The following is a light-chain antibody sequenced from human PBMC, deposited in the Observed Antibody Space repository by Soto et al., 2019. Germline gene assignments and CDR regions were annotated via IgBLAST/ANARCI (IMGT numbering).Light chain of an antibody. CDR3: QSYGRSRGEV. J-gene: IGLJ2*01. V-gene: IGLV1-40*01. CDR1: SSNIGAGYD. Sequence: QSVLTQPPSVSGAPGQRVTISCTGSSSNIGAGYDVHWYQQLPGTAPKLLIYGNSNRPSGVPDRFSGSKSGTSASLAITGLQAEDAADYYCQSYGRSRGEVFGGGTKLTVL. CDR2: GNS.